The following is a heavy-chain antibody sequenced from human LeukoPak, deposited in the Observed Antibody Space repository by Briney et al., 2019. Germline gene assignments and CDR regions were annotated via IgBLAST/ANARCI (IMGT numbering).Heavy chain of an antibody. J-gene: IGHJ4*02. CDR1: GGSFSGYY. Sequence: SETLSLTCAVSGGSFSGYYWSWIRQPPGKGLEWIGEINHSGSTNYNPSLKSRVTISVDTSKNQFSLKLSSVTAADTAVYYCARGLMWAAAGFDYWGQGILVTVSS. CDR3: ARGLMWAAAGFDY. CDR2: INHSGST. D-gene: IGHD6-13*01. V-gene: IGHV4-34*01.